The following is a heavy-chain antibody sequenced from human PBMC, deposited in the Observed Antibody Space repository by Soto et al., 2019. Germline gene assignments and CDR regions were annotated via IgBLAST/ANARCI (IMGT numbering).Heavy chain of an antibody. CDR1: GFTFSSYS. D-gene: IGHD2-2*01. CDR3: ARGRYCISTSCLKANWFDP. V-gene: IGHV3-48*01. Sequence: PGGSLRLSCAASGFTFSSYSMNWVRQAPGKGLEWVSYISSSSSTIYYADSVKGRFTISRDNAKNSLYLQMNSLRAEDTAVYYCARGRYCISTSCLKANWFDPRGQGTLVTGSS. J-gene: IGHJ5*02. CDR2: ISSSSSTI.